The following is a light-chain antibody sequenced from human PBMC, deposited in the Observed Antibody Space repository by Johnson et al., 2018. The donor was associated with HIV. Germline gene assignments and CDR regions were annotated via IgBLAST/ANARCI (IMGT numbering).Light chain of an antibody. V-gene: IGLV1-51*02. CDR1: SSNIGNNY. Sequence: QSVLTQPPSVSAAPGQKVTISCSGSSSNIGNNYVSWYRQLPGTAPQLLIYENNKRPSGIPDRFSGSKSGTSATLAITGLQSGDEADYYCGTWDASLSVNVFGPGTKVTVL. CDR2: ENN. CDR3: GTWDASLSVNV. J-gene: IGLJ1*01.